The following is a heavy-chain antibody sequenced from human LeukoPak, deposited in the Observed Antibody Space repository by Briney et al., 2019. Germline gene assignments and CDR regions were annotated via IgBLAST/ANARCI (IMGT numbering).Heavy chain of an antibody. CDR1: GLPFINYT. CDR2: ISSRSIYI. V-gene: IGHV3-21*01. Sequence: GGSLRLSCAASGLPFINYTLNWVRQAPGRGLEWISSISSRSIYIYYADSVKGRFTISKDNAKNSLYLQMNSLRAEDTAVYYCARAQVGYNWFDPWGPGTLVTVSS. D-gene: IGHD1-26*01. CDR3: ARAQVGYNWFDP. J-gene: IGHJ5*02.